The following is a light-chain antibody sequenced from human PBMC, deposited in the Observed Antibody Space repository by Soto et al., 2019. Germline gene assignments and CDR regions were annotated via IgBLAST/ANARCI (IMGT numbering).Light chain of an antibody. CDR3: SSYTTSSSWV. CDR1: SSDVGGYNY. V-gene: IGLV2-14*01. J-gene: IGLJ3*02. CDR2: VVS. Sequence: QSVLTQPASVSGSPGQSITISCTGTSSDVGGYNYVSWFQQHPGKALKLMIYVVSNRPSGISNRFSGSKSGNTASLTISGLQAEDEADYYCSSYTTSSSWVFGGGTKLTVL.